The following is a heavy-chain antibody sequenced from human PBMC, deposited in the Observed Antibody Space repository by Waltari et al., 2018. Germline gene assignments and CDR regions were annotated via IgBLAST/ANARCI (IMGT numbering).Heavy chain of an antibody. Sequence: QVQLQESGPGLVKPSETLSLTCAVSGYSISSGYYWGWIRQPPGKGLEWIGSIYHSGSTYYNPALKRRVNISVDTSKNQFSLKLSSVTAADTAVYYCARRHYYDSSGYFYWYFDLWGRGTLVTVSS. CDR2: IYHSGST. CDR3: ARRHYYDSSGYFYWYFDL. V-gene: IGHV4-38-2*01. J-gene: IGHJ2*01. CDR1: GYSISSGYY. D-gene: IGHD3-22*01.